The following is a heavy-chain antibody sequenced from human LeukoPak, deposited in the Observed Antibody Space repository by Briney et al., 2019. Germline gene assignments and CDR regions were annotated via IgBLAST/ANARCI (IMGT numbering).Heavy chain of an antibody. Sequence: PGGSLRLSCAASGFTFTSYGMHWVRQAPGKGLEWVAVISIDGTKKYYADSVKGRFTISRDNSKNTLLLQMNSLRIEDTAVYHCAKDSFYYGSGSENWFDSWGQGTLVTVSS. V-gene: IGHV3-30*18. J-gene: IGHJ5*01. CDR1: GFTFTSYG. D-gene: IGHD3-10*01. CDR2: ISIDGTKK. CDR3: AKDSFYYGSGSENWFDS.